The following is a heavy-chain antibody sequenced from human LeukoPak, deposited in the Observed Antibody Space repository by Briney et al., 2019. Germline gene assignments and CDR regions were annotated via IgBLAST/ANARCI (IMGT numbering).Heavy chain of an antibody. J-gene: IGHJ3*02. CDR1: GGSISSYY. D-gene: IGHD3-10*01. V-gene: IGHV4-59*01. Sequence: PSETLSLTCTVSGGSISSYYWSWIRQPPGKGLEWSGYIYYSVGANYNPSLKSRVTISVDTSKNQFSLKLSSVAAADTAVYYCARDRNTYYYGSGSYGTFDIWGQGTMVTVSS. CDR2: IYYSVGA. CDR3: ARDRNTYYYGSGSYGTFDI.